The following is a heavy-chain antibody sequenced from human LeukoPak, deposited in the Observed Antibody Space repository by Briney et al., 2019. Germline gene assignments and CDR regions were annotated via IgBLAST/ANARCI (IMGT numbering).Heavy chain of an antibody. D-gene: IGHD3-3*01. Sequence: PGGSLRLSCAASGFTFSNYGMHWVRQAPGKGLEWVSSVSSSSSYIYYADSVKGRFTISRDNAKNSLYLQMNSLRAEDTAVYYCARDRGGPRTIFGVVPPGYWGQGTLVTVSS. CDR1: GFTFSNYG. CDR2: VSSSSSYI. V-gene: IGHV3-21*01. CDR3: ARDRGGPRTIFGVVPPGY. J-gene: IGHJ4*02.